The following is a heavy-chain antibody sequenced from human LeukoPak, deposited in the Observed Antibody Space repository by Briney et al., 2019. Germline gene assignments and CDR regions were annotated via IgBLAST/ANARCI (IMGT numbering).Heavy chain of an antibody. CDR2: ISGSGGST. J-gene: IGHJ3*02. V-gene: IGHV3-23*01. CDR1: GFTFSSYA. CDR3: AKDPVVIIYGTRPSNDAFDI. Sequence: GGSLRLSCAASGFTFSSYAMSWVRQAPGKGLEWVSAISGSGGSTYYADSVKGRFTISRDNSKNTLYLQMNSLRAEDTAVYYCAKDPVVIIYGTRPSNDAFDIWGQGTMVTVSS. D-gene: IGHD3-3*01.